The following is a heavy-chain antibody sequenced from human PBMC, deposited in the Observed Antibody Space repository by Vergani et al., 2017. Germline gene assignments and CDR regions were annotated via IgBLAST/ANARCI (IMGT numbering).Heavy chain of an antibody. Sequence: QVQLQESGPGLVKPSETLSLTCTVSGGSLSSYYWSWIRQPAGKGLEWIGRIYTSGSTNYNPSLKSRVTMSVDTSKNQFSLKLSSVTAADTAVYYCARGMAARHQVGDDAFDIWGQGTMVTVSS. J-gene: IGHJ3*02. CDR3: ARGMAARHQVGDDAFDI. CDR1: GGSLSSYY. D-gene: IGHD6-6*01. V-gene: IGHV4-4*07. CDR2: IYTSGST.